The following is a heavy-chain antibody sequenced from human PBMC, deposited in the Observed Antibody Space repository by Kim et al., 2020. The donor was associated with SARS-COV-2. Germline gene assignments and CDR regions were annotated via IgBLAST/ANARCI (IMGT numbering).Heavy chain of an antibody. V-gene: IGHV3-74*01. CDR3: ARGCAYAMDL. CDR2: T. J-gene: IGHJ6*02. Sequence: TNDPDSVTGRFTNTRDNAKNTLFLQMGSLRAEDTAAYYCARGCAYAMDLWGQGTTVTVSS. D-gene: IGHD2-15*01.